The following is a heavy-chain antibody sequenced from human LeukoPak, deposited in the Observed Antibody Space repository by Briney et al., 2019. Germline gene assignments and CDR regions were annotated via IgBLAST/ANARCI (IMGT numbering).Heavy chain of an antibody. CDR3: ARDSALWFGELLYDY. J-gene: IGHJ4*02. V-gene: IGHV3-7*01. CDR2: IKQDGSEK. Sequence: GGSLRLSCAASGFTFSSYWMSWVRQAPGKGLEWVVNIKQDGSEKYYVDSVKGRFTISRDNAKNSLYLQMNSLRAEDTAVYYCARDSALWFGELLYDYWGQGTLVTVSS. D-gene: IGHD3-10*01. CDR1: GFTFSSYW.